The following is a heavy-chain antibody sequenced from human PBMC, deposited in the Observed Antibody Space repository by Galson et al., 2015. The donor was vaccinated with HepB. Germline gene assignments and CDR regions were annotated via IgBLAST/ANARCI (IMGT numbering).Heavy chain of an antibody. D-gene: IGHD3-22*01. V-gene: IGHV1-2*02. CDR3: ARDPSYYYDSSVFSVGWFDP. Sequence: SVKVSCKASGYTFTGYYMHWVRQAPGQGLEWMGWINPNSGGTNYAQKFQGRDTMTRDTSISTAYMELSRLRSDDTAVYYCARDPSYYYDSSVFSVGWFDPWGQGTLVTVSS. J-gene: IGHJ5*02. CDR1: GYTFTGYY. CDR2: INPNSGGT.